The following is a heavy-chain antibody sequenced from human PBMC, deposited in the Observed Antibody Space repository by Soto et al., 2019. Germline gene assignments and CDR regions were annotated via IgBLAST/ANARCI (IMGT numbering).Heavy chain of an antibody. J-gene: IGHJ4*02. CDR1: GGSISSSSYY. CDR2: IYYSGST. D-gene: IGHD3-3*01. CDR3: ASQRITIFGVEFDY. V-gene: IGHV4-39*01. Sequence: SSETLSLTCTVSGGSISSSSYYWGWIRQPPGKGLEWIGSIYYSGSTYYNPSLKSRVTISVDTSKNQFSLKLSSVTAADTAVYYCASQRITIFGVEFDYWGQGTLVTVSS.